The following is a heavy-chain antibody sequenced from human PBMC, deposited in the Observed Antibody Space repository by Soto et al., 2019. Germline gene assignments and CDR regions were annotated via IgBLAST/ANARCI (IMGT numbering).Heavy chain of an antibody. CDR1: GFVFSTYS. J-gene: IGHJ6*02. CDR2: ISSTSGTI. V-gene: IGHV3-48*02. CDR3: ANQKIRFSVAGTLYGLGV. Sequence: ASGFVFSTYSMNWVRQAPGKGLEWISYISSTSGTIYYADSVKGRFTIFRDNAKNSLFLQMNGLRDDDTAVYYCANQKIRFSVAGTLYGLGVWGQGTTVTVSS. D-gene: IGHD6-19*01.